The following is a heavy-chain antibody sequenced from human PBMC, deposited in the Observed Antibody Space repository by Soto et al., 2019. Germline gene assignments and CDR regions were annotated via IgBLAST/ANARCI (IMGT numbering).Heavy chain of an antibody. Sequence: XESLSLSCAASGFTFSSYGMSWVRQAPGKGLEWVANIKQDGSEKYYVDSVKGRFTISRDNAKNSLYLQMNSLRAEDTAVYYCARVEWEIRQYYYYYYGMDVWGQGTTVTVSS. J-gene: IGHJ6*02. CDR1: GFTFSSYG. V-gene: IGHV3-7*03. D-gene: IGHD1-26*01. CDR3: ARVEWEIRQYYYYYYGMDV. CDR2: IKQDGSEK.